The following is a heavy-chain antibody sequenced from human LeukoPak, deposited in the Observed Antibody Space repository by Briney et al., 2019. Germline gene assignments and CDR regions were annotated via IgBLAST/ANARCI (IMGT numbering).Heavy chain of an antibody. Sequence: GGSLRLSCAASGFTVSSNYMSWVRQAPGKGLEWVSVIYSGGSTYYADSVKGRFTISRDNSKNTLYLQMNSLRAEDTAVYYCARAKVGYYDSSGAFDYWGQGTLVTVSS. V-gene: IGHV3-53*01. D-gene: IGHD3-22*01. J-gene: IGHJ4*02. CDR2: IYSGGST. CDR1: GFTVSSNY. CDR3: ARAKVGYYDSSGAFDY.